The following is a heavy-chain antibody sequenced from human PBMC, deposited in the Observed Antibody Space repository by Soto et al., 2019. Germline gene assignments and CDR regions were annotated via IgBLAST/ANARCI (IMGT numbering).Heavy chain of an antibody. V-gene: IGHV4-39*01. Sequence: QLQLQESGPGLVKPSETLSLTCTVSGGSISSSSYYWGWIRQPPGKGLEWIGSIYYSGSTYYNPSLKSRVTISVDTSKNQFSLKLSSVTAADTAVYYCARHATGGQLWPYFDYWGQGTLVTVSS. J-gene: IGHJ4*02. CDR2: IYYSGST. D-gene: IGHD5-18*01. CDR3: ARHATGGQLWPYFDY. CDR1: GGSISSSSYY.